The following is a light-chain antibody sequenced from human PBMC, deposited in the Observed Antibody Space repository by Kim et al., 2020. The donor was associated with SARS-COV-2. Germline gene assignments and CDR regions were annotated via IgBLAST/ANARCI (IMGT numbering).Light chain of an antibody. CDR3: QVWDSSTYV. CDR2: RDS. CDR1: NIGSKN. V-gene: IGLV3-9*01. Sequence: VGLGQTARITCGGNNIGSKNVHWYQKKPGQAPVLVIYRDSNRPSGIPERFSGSNSGNTATLTISRAQAGDEADYYCQVWDSSTYVFGTGTKVTVL. J-gene: IGLJ1*01.